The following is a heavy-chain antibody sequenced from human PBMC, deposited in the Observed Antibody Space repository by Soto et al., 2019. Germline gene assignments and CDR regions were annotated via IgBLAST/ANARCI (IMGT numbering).Heavy chain of an antibody. D-gene: IGHD2-2*01. V-gene: IGHV3-30*18. CDR2: ISYDGDNE. CDR3: AKDGGPVYCNSPGCSAKHFDY. Sequence: QVQLVESGGGVAQPGRSLRLSCAASGFTFSNYGMHWVRQAPGKGLEWVAIISYDGDNEYYADSVRGRFTISRDNSKNTLYLQTSSLRHEDTAVYYCAKDGGPVYCNSPGCSAKHFDYWGQGTLVTVSS. CDR1: GFTFSNYG. J-gene: IGHJ4*02.